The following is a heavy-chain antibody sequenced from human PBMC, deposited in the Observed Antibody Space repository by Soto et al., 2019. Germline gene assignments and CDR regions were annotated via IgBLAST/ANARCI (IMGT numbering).Heavy chain of an antibody. V-gene: IGHV4-34*01. D-gene: IGHD4-17*01. Sequence: QVQLQQWGAGLLKPSETLSLTCAVYGGSFSGYYWSWIRQPPGKGLEWIGEINHSGSTNYNPSLKGRVTISVDTFKNQFSLKLSSVTAADTAVYYCARSTVYYYYYYYMDVWGKGTTVTVSS. CDR1: GGSFSGYY. CDR3: ARSTVYYYYYYYMDV. J-gene: IGHJ6*03. CDR2: INHSGST.